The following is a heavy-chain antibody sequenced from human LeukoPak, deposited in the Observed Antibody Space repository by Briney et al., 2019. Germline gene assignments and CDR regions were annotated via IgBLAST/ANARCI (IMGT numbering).Heavy chain of an antibody. D-gene: IGHD3-22*01. J-gene: IGHJ4*02. V-gene: IGHV3-21*01. CDR2: ISSSSSYI. CDR1: GFTFSSYS. Sequence: PGGSLTLSCAASGFTFSSYSMNWVRQAPGKGLEWVSSISSSSSYIYYADSVKGRFTISRDNDKNSLYLQMNSLRAEDTAVYYCARVIAPQDYYDSSPNFDYWGQGTLVTVSS. CDR3: ARVIAPQDYYDSSPNFDY.